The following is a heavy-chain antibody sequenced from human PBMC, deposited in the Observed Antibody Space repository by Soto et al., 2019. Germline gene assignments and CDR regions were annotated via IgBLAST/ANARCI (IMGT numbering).Heavy chain of an antibody. D-gene: IGHD3-10*01. J-gene: IGHJ4*02. CDR1: GGSISSSSYY. CDR2: IYYSGST. Sequence: SETLSLTCTVSGGSISSSSYYWGWIRQPPGKGLEWIGSIYYSGSTYYNPSLKSRVTISVDTSKNQFSLKLSSVTAADTAVYYCARNLVGSGSYYNPHYFDYWGQGTLVTVSS. V-gene: IGHV4-39*01. CDR3: ARNLVGSGSYYNPHYFDY.